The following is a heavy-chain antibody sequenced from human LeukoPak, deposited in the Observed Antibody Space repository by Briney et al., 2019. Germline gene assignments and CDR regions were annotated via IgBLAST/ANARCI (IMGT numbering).Heavy chain of an antibody. D-gene: IGHD6-19*01. J-gene: IGHJ4*02. CDR1: GFTFSSYA. V-gene: IGHV3-23*01. Sequence: GGSLRLSCAASGFTFSSYAMSWVRQAPGKGLGWVSAISGSGGSTYYADSVKGRFTISRDNSKNTLYLQMNSLRAEDTAVYYCAKESYSSGWYAYFDYWGQGTLVTVSS. CDR2: ISGSGGST. CDR3: AKESYSSGWYAYFDY.